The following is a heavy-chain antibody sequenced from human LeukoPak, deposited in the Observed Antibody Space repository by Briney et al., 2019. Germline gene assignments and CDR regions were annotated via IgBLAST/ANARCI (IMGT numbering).Heavy chain of an antibody. CDR3: ARNSGMNY. CDR2: IWYDGSDK. CDR1: GFTFSSYG. D-gene: IGHD3-10*01. J-gene: IGHJ4*02. Sequence: GGSLRLSCAASGFTFSSYGMHWVRQAPGKGPEWVAVIWYDGSDKYYADSVKGRFTISRDNAKNSLYLQMNSLRAEDTAVYYCARNSGMNYWGQGTLVTVSS. V-gene: IGHV3-33*03.